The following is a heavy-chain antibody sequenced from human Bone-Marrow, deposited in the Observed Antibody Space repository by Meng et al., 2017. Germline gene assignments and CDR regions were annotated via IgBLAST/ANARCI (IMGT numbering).Heavy chain of an antibody. CDR2: ISGSGGST. J-gene: IGHJ4*02. V-gene: IGHV3-23*01. CDR3: ARDAITMVRGVISD. Sequence: GGSLRLSCAASGFTFSSYAMSWVRQAPGKGLEWVSAISGSGGSTYYADSVKGRFTISRDNAKNSLYLQMNSLRAEDTAVYYCARDAITMVRGVISDWGQGTLVTVSS. D-gene: IGHD3-10*01. CDR1: GFTFSSYA.